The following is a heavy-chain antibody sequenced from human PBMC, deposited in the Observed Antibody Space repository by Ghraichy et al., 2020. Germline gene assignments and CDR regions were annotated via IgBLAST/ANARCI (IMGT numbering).Heavy chain of an antibody. CDR2: MSYDGSNE. V-gene: IGHV3-30*18. CDR1: GLPFSTCG. J-gene: IGHJ3*01. Sequence: GGSLRLSCAASGLPFSTCGMHWVRQAPGKGLEWVAVMSYDGSNEYYADSVKGRFTISRDNSKNTLDLQMNSLRVEDTAVYYCVKDTRYSSSWGGDAFDLWGQGTMVTVSS. CDR3: VKDTRYSSSWGGDAFDL. D-gene: IGHD6-13*01.